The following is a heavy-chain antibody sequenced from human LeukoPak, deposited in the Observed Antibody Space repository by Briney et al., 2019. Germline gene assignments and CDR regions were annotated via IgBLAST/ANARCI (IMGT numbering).Heavy chain of an antibody. CDR1: GFTFSDYC. V-gene: IGHV3-11*01. CDR2: ISSSGSTI. CDR3: ARDTGGDYVWGSYRYYFDY. Sequence: PGGSLRLSCAASGFTFSDYCMSWIRQAPGKGLEWVSYISSSGSTIYYADSVKGRFTISRDNAKNSLYLQMNSLRAEDTAVYYCARDTGGDYVWGSYRYYFDYWGQGTLVTVSS. D-gene: IGHD3-16*02. J-gene: IGHJ4*02.